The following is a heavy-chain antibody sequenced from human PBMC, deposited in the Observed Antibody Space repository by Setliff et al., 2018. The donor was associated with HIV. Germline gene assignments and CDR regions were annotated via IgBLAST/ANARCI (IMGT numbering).Heavy chain of an antibody. CDR1: GWNFDSFA. D-gene: IGHD3-16*01. J-gene: IGHJ4*02. CDR2: ISGYNGQT. CDR3: ARARYGGFDH. Sequence: AVKVSCMASGWNFDSFAVIWVGQAPGQGLEWMGWISGYNGQTKDAQKFQGRLIMTTDTATSTSYMEMRSLRSDDTAIYYCARARYGGFDHWGQGSLVTVSS. V-gene: IGHV1-18*01.